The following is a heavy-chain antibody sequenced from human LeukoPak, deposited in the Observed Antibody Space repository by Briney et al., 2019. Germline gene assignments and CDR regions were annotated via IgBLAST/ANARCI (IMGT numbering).Heavy chain of an antibody. CDR3: ASGSVVLEI. D-gene: IGHD2-15*01. Sequence: SETLSLTCAVYGGSFSGYYWSWIRQPPGKGLEWIGEINHSGSTNYNPSLKSRATISVDTSKNQFSLKLSSVTAADTAVYYCASGSVVLEIWGQGTMVTVSS. CDR2: INHSGST. V-gene: IGHV4-34*01. J-gene: IGHJ3*02. CDR1: GGSFSGYY.